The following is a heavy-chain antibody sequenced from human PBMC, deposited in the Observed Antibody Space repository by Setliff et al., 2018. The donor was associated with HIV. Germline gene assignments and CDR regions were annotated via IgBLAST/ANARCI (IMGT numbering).Heavy chain of an antibody. CDR3: SRDVLTNNYYYYGMDV. CDR2: IRSKAYGGTT. D-gene: IGHD4-4*01. J-gene: IGHJ6*02. V-gene: IGHV3-49*04. CDR1: GFTFGDYA. Sequence: PGGSLRLSCTASGFTFGDYAMSWVRQAPGKGLEWVGFIRSKAYGGTTEYAASVKGRFTISRDDSKSIAYLQMNSLKTEDSAVYYCSRDVLTNNYYYYGMDVWGQGTTVTVSS.